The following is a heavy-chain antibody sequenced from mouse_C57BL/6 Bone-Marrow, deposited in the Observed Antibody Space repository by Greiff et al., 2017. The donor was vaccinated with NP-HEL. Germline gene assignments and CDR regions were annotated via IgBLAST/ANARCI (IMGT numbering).Heavy chain of an antibody. D-gene: IGHD5-2*01. V-gene: IGHV1-59*01. J-gene: IGHJ1*03. CDR1: GYTFTSYW. CDR3: ARNSYGPWYFGV. Sequence: QVQLQQPGAELVRPGTSVKLSCKASGYTFTSYWMPWVKQRPGQGLEWIGAIDPSDSYTNYHQKFKGKVTLTVDTTSSTAYMQLSSLTSEDSTVYYSARNSYGPWYFGVWDTGTTVTVSS. CDR2: IDPSDSYT.